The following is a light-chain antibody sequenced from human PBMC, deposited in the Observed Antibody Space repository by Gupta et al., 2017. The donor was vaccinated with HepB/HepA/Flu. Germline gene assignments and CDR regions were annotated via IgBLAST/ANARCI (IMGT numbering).Light chain of an antibody. CDR3: QYYGTPPWT. J-gene: IGKJ1*01. CDR1: QSVSRRF. Sequence: EIVLTPSPVTLSLSPGERATLSCRARQSVSRRFLGWYQQKPGQAPTLLIYGTSTRATGTPARFSGSGSGTGFTLTINSLEPEDFAMYYCQYYGTPPWTFGQGTKVEIK. CDR2: GTS. V-gene: IGKV3-20*01.